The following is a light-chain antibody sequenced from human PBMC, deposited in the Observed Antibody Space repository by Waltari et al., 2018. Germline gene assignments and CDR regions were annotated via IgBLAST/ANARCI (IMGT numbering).Light chain of an antibody. CDR3: AAWDDTLSAVL. J-gene: IGLJ3*02. V-gene: IGLV1-47*01. Sequence: QSVLTPPPSASGTPGQRVTISCSGRRSNIGIIYVSRYQHLPGTTPKLLIYRNNQRPSGVPDRFSGSKSGTSASLAISGLRSEDEADYYCAAWDDTLSAVLFGGGTNLTVL. CDR2: RNN. CDR1: RSNIGIIY.